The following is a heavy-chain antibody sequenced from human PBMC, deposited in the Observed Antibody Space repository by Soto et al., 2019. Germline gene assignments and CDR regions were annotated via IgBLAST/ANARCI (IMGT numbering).Heavy chain of an antibody. D-gene: IGHD1-1*01. CDR2: MYPGDSDT. CDR1: GDSFTSYW. Sequence: GESLKISCKGSGDSFTSYWIGWVRQMPGKGLELMGIMYPGDSDTRYSPSFQGQVTISADKSISTAYLLWSSLKASDTAIYYCARGNRPTTYYFEYWGQGTPVTVSS. J-gene: IGHJ4*02. V-gene: IGHV5-51*01. CDR3: ARGNRPTTYYFEY.